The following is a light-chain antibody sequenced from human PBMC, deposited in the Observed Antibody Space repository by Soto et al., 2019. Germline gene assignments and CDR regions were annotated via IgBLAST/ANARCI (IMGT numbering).Light chain of an antibody. J-gene: IGKJ2*01. CDR3: QQYGRSPLMYT. CDR1: QSITSNF. V-gene: IGKV3-20*01. Sequence: EIVLTQSPGTLSLSPGERATLSCRASQSITSNFLAWYQQKPGQAPRLLIYGASTRAAGVPDRFSGSGSGPDFTLTITRLEPEHFAVYYCQQYGRSPLMYTFGQGTKLGVK. CDR2: GAS.